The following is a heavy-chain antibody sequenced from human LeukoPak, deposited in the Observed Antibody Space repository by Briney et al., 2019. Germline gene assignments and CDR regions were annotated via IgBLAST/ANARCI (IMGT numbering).Heavy chain of an antibody. D-gene: IGHD6-13*01. CDR1: GFTFSSYW. Sequence: PGGSLRLSCAASGFTFSSYWMSWVRQAPGKGLEWVANIKQDGSEKYYVDPMKGRFTISRDNAKNSLYLQMNSLRAEDTAVYYCARGFRWYVDYYGMDVWGQGTTVTVSS. V-gene: IGHV3-7*01. J-gene: IGHJ6*02. CDR2: IKQDGSEK. CDR3: ARGFRWYVDYYGMDV.